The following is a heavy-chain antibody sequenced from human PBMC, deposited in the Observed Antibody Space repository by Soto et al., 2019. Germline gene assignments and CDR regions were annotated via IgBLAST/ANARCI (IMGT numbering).Heavy chain of an antibody. J-gene: IGHJ3*02. CDR2: TYYRSKWYN. Sequence: XQXLSLTCAISGDXVSSNSDAWNWIRQSPSRGLEWLGRTYYRSKWYNDYAVSVKSRITINPDTSKNQFSLQLNSVTNEDTAVYYCARDSRPDFWSGYFAFDIWGQGTMGTVS. CDR3: ARDSRPDFWSGYFAFDI. V-gene: IGHV6-1*01. D-gene: IGHD3-3*01. CDR1: GDXVSSNSDA.